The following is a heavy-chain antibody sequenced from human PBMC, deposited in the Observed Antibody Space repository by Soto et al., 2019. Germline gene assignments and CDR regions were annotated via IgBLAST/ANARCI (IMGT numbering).Heavy chain of an antibody. CDR2: IYYSGST. Sequence: QVQLHESGPGLVKPSETLSLTCTVSGDSISSYYWSWIRQPPGKGLEWIGYIYYSGSTNYNPSLKSRVTRAVDTSKNQFSLKLISVTAADTAVYYCAREIDDSSGYPPWFDPWGHGILVTVSS. CDR3: AREIDDSSGYPPWFDP. V-gene: IGHV4-59*01. CDR1: GDSISSYY. D-gene: IGHD3-22*01. J-gene: IGHJ5*02.